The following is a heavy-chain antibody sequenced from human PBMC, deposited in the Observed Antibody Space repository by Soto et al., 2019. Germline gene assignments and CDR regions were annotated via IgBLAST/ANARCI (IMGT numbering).Heavy chain of an antibody. Sequence: GGSLRLSCAASGFTFSSYAMHWVRQAPGKGLEWVAVISYDGSNKYYADSVKGRFTISRDNPKNTLYLQMNSLRAEDTAVYYCARVSGYGDYYYYGMDVWGQGTTVTVSS. CDR3: ARVSGYGDYYYYGMDV. CDR1: GFTFSSYA. D-gene: IGHD3-3*01. CDR2: ISYDGSNK. V-gene: IGHV3-30-3*01. J-gene: IGHJ6*02.